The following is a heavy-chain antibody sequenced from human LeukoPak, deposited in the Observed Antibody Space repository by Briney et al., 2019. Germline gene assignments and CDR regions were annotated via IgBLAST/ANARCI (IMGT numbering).Heavy chain of an antibody. CDR3: AREGYNWNPFDY. J-gene: IGHJ4*02. CDR2: INPSGGST. V-gene: IGHV1-46*01. CDR1: GYTFTSYY. Sequence: GASVKVSCKASGYTFTSYYMHWVRQAPGQGLEWMGIINPSGGSTSYPQKFQGRVTMTRDTSTSTVYMELSSLRSADTAVYYCAREGYNWNPFDYWGQGTLVTVSS. D-gene: IGHD1-20*01.